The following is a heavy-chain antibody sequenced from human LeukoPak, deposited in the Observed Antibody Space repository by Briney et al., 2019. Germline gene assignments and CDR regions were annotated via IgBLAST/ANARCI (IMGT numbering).Heavy chain of an antibody. CDR2: IYYSGST. V-gene: IGHV4-30-4*01. CDR3: ATVGAPWGFYYMDV. CDR1: GGSISSGDYF. J-gene: IGHJ6*03. D-gene: IGHD1-26*01. Sequence: SETLSLTCTVSGGSISSGDYFWSWIRQPPGKDLEWIGYIYYSGSTDYNPSLKSRVTMSVDTSRNHFSLRLSSVTAADTAVYYCATVGAPWGFYYMDVWGKGTTVTVSS.